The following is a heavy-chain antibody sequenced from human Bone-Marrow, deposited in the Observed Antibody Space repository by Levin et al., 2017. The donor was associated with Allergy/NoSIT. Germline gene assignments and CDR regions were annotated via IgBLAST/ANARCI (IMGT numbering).Heavy chain of an antibody. V-gene: IGHV1-18*01. CDR3: ARVGGCCRGYCISTSCYIDY. CDR1: GYTFTSYG. CDR2: ISAYNGNT. Sequence: ASVKVSCKASGYTFTSYGISWVRQAPGQGLEWMGWISAYNGNTNYAQKLQGRVTMTTDTSTSTAYMELRSLRSDDTAVYYCARVGGCCRGYCISTSCYIDYWGQGTLVTVSS. J-gene: IGHJ4*02. D-gene: IGHD2-2*02.